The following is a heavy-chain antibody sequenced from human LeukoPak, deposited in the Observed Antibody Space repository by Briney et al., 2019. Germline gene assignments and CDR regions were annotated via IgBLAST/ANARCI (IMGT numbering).Heavy chain of an antibody. J-gene: IGHJ5*02. CDR2: MYSSGST. Sequence: SQTLSLTCTVSGGSSSSGDYYWSWIRQPPGKGLEWIAYMYSSGSTYYNPSLKSRATISLDTTKNQFSLKLSSVTAADTAVYYCARPYYYDSRIDPWGQGTLVTVSS. D-gene: IGHD3-22*01. CDR3: ARPYYYDSRIDP. V-gene: IGHV4-30-4*01. CDR1: GGSSSSGDYY.